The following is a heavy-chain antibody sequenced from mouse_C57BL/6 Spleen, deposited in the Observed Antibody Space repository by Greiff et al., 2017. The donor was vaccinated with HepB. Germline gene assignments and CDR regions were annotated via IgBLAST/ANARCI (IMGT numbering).Heavy chain of an antibody. V-gene: IGHV1-82*01. D-gene: IGHD2-2*01. J-gene: IGHJ4*01. Sequence: QVQLQQSGPELVKPGASVKISCKASGYAFSSSWMNWVKQRPGKGLEWIGRIYPGDGDTNYNGKFKGKATLTADKSSSTAYLQLSSLTSEDSAVYFCARDYYGYDRVSGAMDYWGQGTSVTVSS. CDR3: ARDYYGYDRVSGAMDY. CDR2: IYPGDGDT. CDR1: GYAFSSSW.